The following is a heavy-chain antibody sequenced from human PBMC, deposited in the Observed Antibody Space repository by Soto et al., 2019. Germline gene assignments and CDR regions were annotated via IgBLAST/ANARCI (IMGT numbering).Heavy chain of an antibody. CDR1: GGTFSSYT. Sequence: QVQLVQSGAEVKKPGSSVKVSCKASGGTFSSYTISWVRQAPGQGLEWMGRIIPILGIANYAQKCHGSITITAKKTTSTAYMELSSLRSEDTAVNYCARNTYIRKYSGYDYRTDYWGQGTLVTVSS. V-gene: IGHV1-69*02. CDR3: ARNTYIRKYSGYDYRTDY. J-gene: IGHJ4*02. CDR2: IIPILGIA. D-gene: IGHD5-12*01.